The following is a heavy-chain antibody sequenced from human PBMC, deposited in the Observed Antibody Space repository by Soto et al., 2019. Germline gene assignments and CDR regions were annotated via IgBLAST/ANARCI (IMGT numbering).Heavy chain of an antibody. J-gene: IGHJ3*02. CDR1: GGSISSYY. Sequence: QVQLQESGPGLVKPSETLSLTCTVSGGSISSYYWSWIRQPPGKGLEWIGYIYYSGSTNYNPSLKSRVTISVDTSKNQFSLKLSSVTAADTAVYYCARGPYLDDAFDIWGQGTMVTVSS. V-gene: IGHV4-59*01. CDR2: IYYSGST. CDR3: ARGPYLDDAFDI. D-gene: IGHD1-1*01.